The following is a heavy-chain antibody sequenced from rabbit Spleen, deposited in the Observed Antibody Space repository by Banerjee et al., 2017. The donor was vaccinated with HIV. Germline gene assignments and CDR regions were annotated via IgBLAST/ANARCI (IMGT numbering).Heavy chain of an antibody. D-gene: IGHD6-1*01. CDR1: GFTISSSYW. CDR3: ARGTNSNGDGYEL. CDR2: IYGGSSGGT. J-gene: IGHJ4*01. V-gene: IGHV1S45*01. Sequence: QEQLVESGGGLVQPEGSLTLTCTASGFTISSSYWICWVRQAPGKGLEWIACIYGGSSGGTYYASWAKGRFTISKISSTAVTLQMTSLTAADTATYFCARGTNSNGDGYELWGPGTLVTVS.